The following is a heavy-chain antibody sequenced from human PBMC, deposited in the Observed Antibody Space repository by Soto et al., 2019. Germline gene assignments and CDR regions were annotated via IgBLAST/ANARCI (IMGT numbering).Heavy chain of an antibody. D-gene: IGHD6-13*01. J-gene: IGHJ4*02. V-gene: IGHV4-59*01. CDR3: ARGGIAAAGADY. Sequence: SETLSLTCTVSGGSISSYYWSWIRQPPGKGLEWIGYIYYSGSTNYNPSLKSRVTISVDTSKNQFSLKLSSVTAADTAVYYCARGGIAAAGADYWGQGTLVTVSS. CDR2: IYYSGST. CDR1: GGSISSYY.